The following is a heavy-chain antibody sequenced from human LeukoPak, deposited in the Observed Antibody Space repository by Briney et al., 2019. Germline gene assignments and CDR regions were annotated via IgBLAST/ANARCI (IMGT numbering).Heavy chain of an antibody. CDR3: ARSGKRITMVRGVVYWFDP. CDR2: MNPNSGNT. V-gene: IGHV1-8*01. J-gene: IGHJ5*02. CDR1: GYTFTSYE. Sequence: ASVKVSCKASGYTFTSYEINWVRQATGQGLEWMGWMNPNSGNTGYAQKFQGRVTMTSNTSISKAYMELSSLRSEDTAVYYCARSGKRITMVRGVVYWFDPWGQGTLVTVSS. D-gene: IGHD3-10*01.